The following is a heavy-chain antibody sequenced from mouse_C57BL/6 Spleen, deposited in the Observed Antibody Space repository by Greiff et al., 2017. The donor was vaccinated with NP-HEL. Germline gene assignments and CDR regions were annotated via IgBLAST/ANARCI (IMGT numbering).Heavy chain of an antibody. Sequence: EVQLQQSGPELVKPGASVKMSCKASGYTFTDYNMHWVKQSHGKSLEWIGYINPNYGGTSYNQKFKGKATLTVNKSSSTAYMELRSLTSEDSAVYYCARTYYGSSWDYWGQGTTLTVSS. CDR3: ARTYYGSSWDY. V-gene: IGHV1-22*01. CDR1: GYTFTDYN. J-gene: IGHJ2*01. CDR2: INPNYGGT. D-gene: IGHD1-1*01.